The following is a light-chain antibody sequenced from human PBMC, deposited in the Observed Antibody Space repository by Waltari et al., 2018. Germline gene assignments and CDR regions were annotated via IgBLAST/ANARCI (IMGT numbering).Light chain of an antibody. Sequence: EIVLTQSPGTLSLSPGERATLSCRASQSVSRSYLSWYQQKPGQAPRLLIYGTSSRSTGIPDMFSGSGSGTDFTLTISRLEPEDFAVYFCQQYTDSPPLTYGGGTRVEIK. J-gene: IGKJ4*01. V-gene: IGKV3-20*01. CDR3: QQYTDSPPLT. CDR2: GTS. CDR1: QSVSRSY.